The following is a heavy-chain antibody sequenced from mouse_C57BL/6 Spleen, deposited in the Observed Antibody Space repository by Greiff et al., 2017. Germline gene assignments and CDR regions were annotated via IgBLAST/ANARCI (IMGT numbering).Heavy chain of an antibody. CDR2: IYPGDGDT. Sequence: VQRVESGPELVKPGASVKISCKASGYAFSSSWMNWVKQRPGKGLEWIGRIYPGDGDTNYNGKFKGKATLTADKSSSTAYMQLSSLTSEDSAVYFCAKESSYYYGSSPYYFDYWGQGTTLTVSS. CDR1: GYAFSSSW. D-gene: IGHD1-1*01. CDR3: AKESSYYYGSSPYYFDY. J-gene: IGHJ2*01. V-gene: IGHV1-82*01.